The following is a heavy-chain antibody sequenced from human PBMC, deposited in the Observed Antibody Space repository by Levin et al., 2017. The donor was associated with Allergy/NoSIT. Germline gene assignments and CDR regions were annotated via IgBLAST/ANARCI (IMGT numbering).Heavy chain of an antibody. D-gene: IGHD2-8*01. CDR1: GFIFSDYY. J-gene: IGHJ3*02. CDR2: ISSSGGTI. Sequence: GESLKISCAASGFIFSDYYMTWIRQSPGKGLEWVSYISSSGGTIFYADSVKGRFTISRDNSKNSLYLQMNSLRTEDTALYYCARIMYGTDAFDIWGQGTMVTVSS. V-gene: IGHV3-11*01. CDR3: ARIMYGTDAFDI.